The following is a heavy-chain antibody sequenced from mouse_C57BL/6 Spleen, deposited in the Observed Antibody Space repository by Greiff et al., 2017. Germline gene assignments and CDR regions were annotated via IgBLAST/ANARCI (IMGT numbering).Heavy chain of an antibody. Sequence: EVHLVESGPGLVKPSQSLSLTCSVTGYSITSGYYWNWIRQFPGNKLEWMGYISYDGSNNYNPSLKNRISITRDTSKNQFFLKLNSVTTEDTATYYCARKADYFDVWGTGTTVTVSS. CDR3: ARKADYFDV. J-gene: IGHJ1*03. CDR1: GYSITSGYY. V-gene: IGHV3-6*01. CDR2: ISYDGSN.